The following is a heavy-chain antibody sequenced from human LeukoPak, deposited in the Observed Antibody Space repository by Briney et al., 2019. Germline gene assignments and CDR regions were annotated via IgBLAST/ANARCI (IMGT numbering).Heavy chain of an antibody. CDR2: IKEDESAK. J-gene: IGHJ4*02. V-gene: IGHV3-7*01. Sequence: PGGSLGLSCAASGFTFRSYWMAWVRQAPGKGLDWVANIKEDESAKHQADSVKGRFTISRDNAQNSVHLQMSSLRGEDTAVYYCARDVGGSLDYWGQGTLVTVSS. CDR1: GFTFRSYW. CDR3: ARDVGGSLDY. D-gene: IGHD1-26*01.